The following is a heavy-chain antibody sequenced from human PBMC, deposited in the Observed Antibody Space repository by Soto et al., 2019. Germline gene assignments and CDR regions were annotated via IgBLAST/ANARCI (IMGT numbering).Heavy chain of an antibody. CDR1: GGSISNYY. D-gene: IGHD2-8*01. Sequence: SETLSLSCTVSGGSISNYYWSWIRQPPGKGLEWIGYIYYSGSTNYNPSLRSRVTISVDTSKNHFSLKLRSVTAADTAVYYCVRTNHFDYWGQGSLVTVSS. V-gene: IGHV4-59*08. J-gene: IGHJ4*02. CDR2: IYYSGST. CDR3: VRTNHFDY.